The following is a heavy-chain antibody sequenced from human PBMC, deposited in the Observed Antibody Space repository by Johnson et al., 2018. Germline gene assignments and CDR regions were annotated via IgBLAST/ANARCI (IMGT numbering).Heavy chain of an antibody. D-gene: IGHD3-22*01. Sequence: VQLVESGGVVVQPGGSLRLSCAASGFTFDDYAMHWVRQPPGKGLEWVSLIIWDGGGTYYEDPVKGRFTISRDNSKNSLYLQMNSLRAEDTAGYYCARDSIVVVSDAFDIWGQGTMVTVSS. CDR3: ARDSIVVVSDAFDI. CDR1: GFTFDDYA. J-gene: IGHJ3*02. V-gene: IGHV3-43D*03. CDR2: IIWDGGGT.